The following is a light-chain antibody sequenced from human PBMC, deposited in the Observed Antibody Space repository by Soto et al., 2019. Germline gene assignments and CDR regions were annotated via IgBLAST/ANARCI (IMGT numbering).Light chain of an antibody. J-gene: IGKJ1*01. CDR1: QSISSY. CDR2: AAS. Sequence: IQMNQCPSSLSASVGDRVTITCRASQSISSYLNWYQQKPGKAPKLLIYAASSLQSGVPSRFSGSGSGTDFTLTISSLQPEDFATYYCQQSYSTPPTFGQGTKVDIK. V-gene: IGKV1-39*01. CDR3: QQSYSTPPT.